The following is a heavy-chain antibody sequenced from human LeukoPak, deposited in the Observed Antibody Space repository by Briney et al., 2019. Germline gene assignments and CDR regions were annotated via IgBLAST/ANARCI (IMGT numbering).Heavy chain of an antibody. V-gene: IGHV5-51*01. CDR3: ASGQRHTSDWYNAFDF. Sequence: GESLKISCKGSGYSFTSYWIGWVRHMAGKGLEWMGIIPPGDSATRYSPSFQGQVTISAAKSISTAYLQWSSLKASDTAMYYCASGQRHTSDWYNAFDFWGQGTLVTVSS. CDR1: GYSFTSYW. J-gene: IGHJ3*01. D-gene: IGHD6-19*01. CDR2: IPPGDSAT.